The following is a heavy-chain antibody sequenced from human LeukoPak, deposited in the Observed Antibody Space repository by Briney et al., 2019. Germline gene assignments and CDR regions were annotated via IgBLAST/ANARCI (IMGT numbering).Heavy chain of an antibody. CDR1: GFTFSSYD. CDR2: IGTAADT. V-gene: IGHV3-13*01. Sequence: GGSLRLSCAASGFTFSSYDMHWVRQVIGEGLQWVSGIGTAADTYYVGSVKGRFTISRENAKNSLYLQMNNLRAGDTAVYYCARALACGAPSCNLHLGFYYGFDVWGQGTTVTVSS. J-gene: IGHJ6*02. CDR3: ARALACGAPSCNLHLGFYYGFDV. D-gene: IGHD2-21*01.